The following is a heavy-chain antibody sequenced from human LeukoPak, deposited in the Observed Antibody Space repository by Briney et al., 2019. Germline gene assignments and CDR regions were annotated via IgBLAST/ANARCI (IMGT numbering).Heavy chain of an antibody. CDR1: GDFITAYY. V-gene: IGHV4-59*01. Sequence: SETLSLTCTVSGDFITAYYWSWIRQPPGKGLEWIGYVYYSGSTEYNPSLRSRVTISLEMSKHQFSLNLTSVTAADTAVYYYASNTGTVFDYWGQGALVTVSS. J-gene: IGHJ4*02. D-gene: IGHD7-27*01. CDR3: ASNTGTVFDY. CDR2: VYYSGST.